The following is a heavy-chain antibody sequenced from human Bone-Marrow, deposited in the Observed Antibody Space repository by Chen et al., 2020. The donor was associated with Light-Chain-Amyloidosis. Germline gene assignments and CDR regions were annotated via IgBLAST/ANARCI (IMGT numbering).Heavy chain of an antibody. CDR3: ARYSDCRSTSCYPLGTFDI. V-gene: IGHV3-74*01. J-gene: IGHJ3*02. Sequence: EVQLVESGGGLVQPGGSLRLSCVASGFTFSSYWMHWVRQAPGKGLVWVSSINTDGSSTSYADSVEGRFTSSRDNAKNTLFLEMSSLRADDTAVYYCARYSDCRSTSCYPLGTFDIWGQGTMVTVSS. CDR1: GFTFSSYW. CDR2: INTDGSST. D-gene: IGHD2-2*01.